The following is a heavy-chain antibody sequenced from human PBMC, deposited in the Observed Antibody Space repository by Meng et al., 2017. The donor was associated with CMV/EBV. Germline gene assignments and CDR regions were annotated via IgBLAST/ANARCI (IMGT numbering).Heavy chain of an antibody. Sequence: ASVKVSCKVSGYTLTELSMHWVRQAPGKGLEWMGGFDPGDGETIYAQKFQGRVTMTEDTSTDTAYMELSSLRSEDTAVYYCATSTRTYCSGGSCFRVIQYYFDYWGQGTLVTVSS. D-gene: IGHD2-15*01. CDR1: GYTLTELS. CDR3: ATSTRTYCSGGSCFRVIQYYFDY. J-gene: IGHJ4*02. V-gene: IGHV1-24*01. CDR2: FDPGDGET.